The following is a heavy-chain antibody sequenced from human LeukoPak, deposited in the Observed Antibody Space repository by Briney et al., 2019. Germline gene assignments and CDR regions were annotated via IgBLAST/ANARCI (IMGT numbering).Heavy chain of an antibody. J-gene: IGHJ4*02. CDR2: ISGSGGSA. CDR1: GFTFSSYA. Sequence: RGSLRLSCAASGFTFSSYAMSWVRQAPGKGLEWVSAISGSGGSAYYADSVKGRFTISRDNSKNTLYLQMNSLRAEDTAVYYCASLALKYYYYDSSGRWYWGQGTLVTVSS. V-gene: IGHV3-23*01. D-gene: IGHD3-22*01. CDR3: ASLALKYYYYDSSGRWY.